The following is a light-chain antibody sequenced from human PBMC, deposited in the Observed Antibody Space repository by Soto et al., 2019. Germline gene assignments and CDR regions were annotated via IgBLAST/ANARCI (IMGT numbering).Light chain of an antibody. CDR3: AAWDDSLSGL. V-gene: IGLV2-11*01. CDR1: SSDVGGYNY. J-gene: IGLJ2*01. Sequence: QSALTQPRSVSGSPGQSVTISCTGTSSDVGGYNYVSSYQQYPGKAPKVMIYDVTKRPSGVPDRFSGSKSGNTASLTISGLQAEDEADYYCAAWDDSLSGLFGGGTKLTVL. CDR2: DVT.